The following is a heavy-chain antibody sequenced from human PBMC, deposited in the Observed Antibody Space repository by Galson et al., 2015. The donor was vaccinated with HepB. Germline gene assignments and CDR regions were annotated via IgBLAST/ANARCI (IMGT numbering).Heavy chain of an antibody. CDR2: INPDGSST. CDR1: GFTFSHSW. CDR3: VSTNWGAPYY. V-gene: IGHV3-74*01. J-gene: IGHJ4*02. D-gene: IGHD7-27*01. Sequence: SLRLSCAASGFTFSHSWMHWVRQSPGKGLVWVSRINPDGSSTSYADSVKGRFTISRDNARNTLYLQLNSPTDEDTAPYFCVSTNWGAPYYWGQGTLVTVSS.